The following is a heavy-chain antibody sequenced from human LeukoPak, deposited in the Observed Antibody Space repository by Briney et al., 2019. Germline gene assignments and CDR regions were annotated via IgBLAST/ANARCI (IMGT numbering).Heavy chain of an antibody. D-gene: IGHD3-10*01. CDR1: GDSITSGGYY. CDR2: IYYRGST. J-gene: IGHJ4*02. Sequence: PSETLSLTCTVSGDSITSGGYYWSWIRQHPGKGLEWIGYIYYRGSTYYNPSLKSRVTISVDTSKNQFSLNLTSVTAADTAVYYCARWAVPGTLDYWGQGTLVTVSS. CDR3: ARWAVPGTLDY. V-gene: IGHV4-31*03.